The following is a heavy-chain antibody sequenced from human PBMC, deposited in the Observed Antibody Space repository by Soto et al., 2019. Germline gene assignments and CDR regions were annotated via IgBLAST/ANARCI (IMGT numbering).Heavy chain of an antibody. CDR2: IYYSGST. Sequence: KLRETLSLTCTVSGGSISSSSYYWGWIRQPPGKGLEWIGSIYYSGSTYYNPSLKSRVTISVDTSKNQFSLKLSSVTAADTAVYYCARHRPPSWIDDYFDYWGQGTLVTVSS. J-gene: IGHJ4*02. CDR1: GGSISSSSYY. V-gene: IGHV4-39*01. D-gene: IGHD5-12*01. CDR3: ARHRPPSWIDDYFDY.